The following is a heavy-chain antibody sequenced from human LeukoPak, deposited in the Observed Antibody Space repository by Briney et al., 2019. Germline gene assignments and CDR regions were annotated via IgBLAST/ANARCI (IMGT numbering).Heavy chain of an antibody. CDR3: VRDGIMH. Sequence: TGGSLRLSRAASGFTFSSYEMNWVRQAPGKGLEWISYISSSGTTIHYADSVKGRFTISRDNAKNSLYLQMNSLRAEDTAVYFCVRDGIMHWGQGTLVTVSS. CDR2: ISSSGTTI. D-gene: IGHD1-1*01. V-gene: IGHV3-48*03. J-gene: IGHJ4*02. CDR1: GFTFSSYE.